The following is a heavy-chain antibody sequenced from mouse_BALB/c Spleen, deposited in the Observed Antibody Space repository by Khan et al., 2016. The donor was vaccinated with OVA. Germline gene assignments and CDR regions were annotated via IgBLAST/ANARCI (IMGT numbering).Heavy chain of an antibody. CDR3: ARGGAVFYRNDGGAMDY. J-gene: IGHJ4*01. Sequence: QIQLVQSGPELKKPGETVRISCKASGYTFTTAGMQWVQKMPGKGLKWIGWINTHSGVPKYAEDFKGRFAFSLETSASTVYLQITNLKNEDTATYCCARGGAVFYRNDGGAMDYWGQGTSVTVSS. CDR2: INTHSGVP. D-gene: IGHD2-12*01. CDR1: GYTFTTAG. V-gene: IGHV9-4*02.